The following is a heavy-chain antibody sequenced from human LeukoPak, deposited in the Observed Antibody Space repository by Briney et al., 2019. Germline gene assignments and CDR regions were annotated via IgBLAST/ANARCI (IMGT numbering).Heavy chain of an antibody. J-gene: IGHJ4*02. CDR2: MNPNSGNT. CDR1: GYTFTSYD. CDR3: ARFFTMVRGVALGY. D-gene: IGHD3-10*01. V-gene: IGHV1-8*01. Sequence: ASVKVSCKASGYTFTSYDINWVRRATGQGLEWMGWMNPNSGNTGYAQKFQGRVTMTRNTSISTAYMELSSLRSEDTAVYYCARFFTMVRGVALGYWGQGTLVTVSS.